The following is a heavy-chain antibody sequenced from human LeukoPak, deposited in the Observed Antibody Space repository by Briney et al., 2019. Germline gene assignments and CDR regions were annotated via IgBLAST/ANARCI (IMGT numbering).Heavy chain of an antibody. V-gene: IGHV3-30*18. Sequence: PGGSLRLSCAASGFTFSSCGMHWVRQAPGKGLEWVAVISYDGSNKYYADSVKGRFTISRDNSKNTLYLQMNSLRAEDTAVYYCAKGKWLRLPSSIDYWGQGTLVTVSS. CDR1: GFTFSSCG. CDR2: ISYDGSNK. CDR3: AKGKWLRLPSSIDY. D-gene: IGHD5-12*01. J-gene: IGHJ4*02.